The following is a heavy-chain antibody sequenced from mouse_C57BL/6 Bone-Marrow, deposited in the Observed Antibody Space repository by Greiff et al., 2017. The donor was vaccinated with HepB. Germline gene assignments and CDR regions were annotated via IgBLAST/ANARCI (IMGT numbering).Heavy chain of an antibody. Sequence: EEQVVESGGDLVKPGGSLKLSCAASGFTFSSYGMSWVRQTPDKRLEWVATISSGGSYTYYPDSVKGRFTISRDNAKNTLYLQMSSLKSEDTAMYYCAREGNYDGSSSHFDYWGQGTTLTVSS. CDR3: AREGNYDGSSSHFDY. D-gene: IGHD1-1*01. CDR1: GFTFSSYG. V-gene: IGHV5-6*01. CDR2: ISSGGSYT. J-gene: IGHJ2*01.